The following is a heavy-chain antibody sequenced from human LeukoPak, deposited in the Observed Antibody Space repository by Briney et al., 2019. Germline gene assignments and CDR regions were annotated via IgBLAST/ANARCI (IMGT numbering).Heavy chain of an antibody. CDR3: ARGLPDGSFDY. J-gene: IGHJ4*02. CDR2: IKQDGSEK. CDR1: GFTFSSYW. D-gene: IGHD5-24*01. V-gene: IGHV3-7*01. Sequence: GGSLRLSCAASGFTFSSYWMSWVRQAPRKALEGVANIKQDGSEKYYVDSVKGRFTISRDNAKNSLYLQMTSLRAEDTAVYYCARGLPDGSFDYWGQGTLVTVSS.